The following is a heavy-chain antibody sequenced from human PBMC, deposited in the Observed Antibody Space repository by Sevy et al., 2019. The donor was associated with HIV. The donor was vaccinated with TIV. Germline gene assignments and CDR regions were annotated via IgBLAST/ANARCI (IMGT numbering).Heavy chain of an antibody. CDR3: TTVSVYQPPS. J-gene: IGHJ1*01. Sequence: ASVKVSCKTSGYNFNGYYIHWVRQAPGQGLEWMGWISPYSDGTNYSQRFQGRVTLTRDTSISSAYMELRSLRSDDTAVYYGTTVSVYQPPSGGQGTLVSVSS. CDR2: ISPYSDGT. V-gene: IGHV1-2*02. CDR1: GYNFNGYY. D-gene: IGHD2-8*01.